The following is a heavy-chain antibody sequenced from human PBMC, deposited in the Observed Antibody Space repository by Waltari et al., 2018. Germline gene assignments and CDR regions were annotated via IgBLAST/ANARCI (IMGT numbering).Heavy chain of an antibody. J-gene: IGHJ4*02. D-gene: IGHD5-12*01. CDR2: IKEDGSEE. V-gene: IGHV3-7*01. Sequence: EVKLVDSGGGLVQPGGSLRLSCAASGFMFSTNWMSWVRQAPGKGLEWVANIKEDGSEESYVDSVKGRFTISRDNAKTSLYLQMNSLRVEDTAVYYCARDGDGYPDWGQGSLVIVSS. CDR1: GFMFSTNW. CDR3: ARDGDGYPD.